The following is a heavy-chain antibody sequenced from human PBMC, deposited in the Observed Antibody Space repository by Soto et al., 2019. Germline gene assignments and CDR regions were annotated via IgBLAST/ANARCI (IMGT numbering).Heavy chain of an antibody. V-gene: IGHV3-30*18. J-gene: IGHJ4*02. CDR3: AKEWVYDSSGWSFDY. CDR1: GFTFSSYG. Sequence: QVQLVESGGGVVQPGRSLRLYYAASGFTFSSYGMHWVRQAPGKGLEWVAVISNDGSNKYYADSVKGRFTISRDNSKNTLYLQMNSLRAEDTAVYYCAKEWVYDSSGWSFDYWGQGTLVTVSS. CDR2: ISNDGSNK. D-gene: IGHD3-22*01.